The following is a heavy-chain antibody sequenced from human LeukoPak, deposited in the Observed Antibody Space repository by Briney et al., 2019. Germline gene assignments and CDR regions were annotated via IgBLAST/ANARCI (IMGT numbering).Heavy chain of an antibody. CDR1: AYTFTAYY. V-gene: IGHV1-8*02. CDR3: ARAAGPIAVALT. CDR2: MNPNSGNT. D-gene: IGHD6-19*01. J-gene: IGHJ5*02. Sequence: ASVKVSCKASAYTFTAYYIHWVRQATGQGLEWMGWMNPNSGNTGYAQKFQGRVTMTRNTSISTAYMELSSLRSEDTAVYYCARAAGPIAVALTWGQGTLVTVSS.